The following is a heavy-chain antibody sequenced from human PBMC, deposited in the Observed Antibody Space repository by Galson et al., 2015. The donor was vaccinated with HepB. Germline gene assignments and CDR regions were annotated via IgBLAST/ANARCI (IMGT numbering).Heavy chain of an antibody. V-gene: IGHV1-69*13. Sequence: SVKVSCKASGGTFSTYAISWVRQVPGQGLEWMGGIIPIFRTSNYAQKFQGRVTITADESTSTVYMDLSSLRSEDTAVYYCATRGGDCSSTSCYTILDYWGQGTLVTVSS. CDR1: GGTFSTYA. D-gene: IGHD2-2*02. CDR2: IIPIFRTS. J-gene: IGHJ4*02. CDR3: ATRGGDCSSTSCYTILDY.